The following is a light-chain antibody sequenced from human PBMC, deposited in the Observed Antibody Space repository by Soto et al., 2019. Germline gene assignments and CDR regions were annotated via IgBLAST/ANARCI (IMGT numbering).Light chain of an antibody. V-gene: IGLV2-14*01. CDR3: SAFATSRAYV. CDR2: EVS. J-gene: IGLJ1*01. Sequence: QSALTQPASVSGSPGQSITISCTGTSSDVGAYNYVSWYQQQSGKAPKLLTHEVSSRPAGVSDRFSGSKSGNTASLTISGLQAGDEADYYCSAFATSRAYVFGIGTKVTV. CDR1: SSDVGAYNY.